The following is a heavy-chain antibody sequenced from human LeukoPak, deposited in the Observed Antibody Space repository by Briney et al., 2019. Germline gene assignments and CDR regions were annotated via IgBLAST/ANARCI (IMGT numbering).Heavy chain of an antibody. V-gene: IGHV3-66*01. CDR1: GFTVSTNY. J-gene: IGHJ4*02. D-gene: IGHD3-3*01. Sequence: PGGSLRLSCAASGFTVSTNYMSWVRQAPGKGLEWVSLIYSGGSTNHADSVKGRFTIARDNSRNTLYLQMNSLRAEDTAVYYCARVGDFWSGYYKTYDYWGQGTLVTVSS. CDR3: ARVGDFWSGYYKTYDY. CDR2: IYSGGST.